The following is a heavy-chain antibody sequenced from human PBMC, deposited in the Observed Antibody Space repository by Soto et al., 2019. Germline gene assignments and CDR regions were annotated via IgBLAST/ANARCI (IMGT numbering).Heavy chain of an antibody. CDR2: INHSGST. J-gene: IGHJ6*02. CDR3: ARGWKYYYGSGSLGPYYGMDV. D-gene: IGHD3-10*01. Sequence: SETLSLTCAVYGGSFSGYYLSWIRQPPGKGLEWIGEINHSGSTNYNPSLKSRVTISVDTSKNQFSLKLSSVTAADTAVYYCARGWKYYYGSGSLGPYYGMDVWGQGTTVTVSS. CDR1: GGSFSGYY. V-gene: IGHV4-34*01.